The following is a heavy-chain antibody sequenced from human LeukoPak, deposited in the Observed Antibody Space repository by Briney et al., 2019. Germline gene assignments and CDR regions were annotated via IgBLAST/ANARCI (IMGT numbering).Heavy chain of an antibody. V-gene: IGHV3-30*03. CDR3: ARGQHYYDSSGPYYFDY. CDR2: ISYDGSSE. J-gene: IGHJ4*02. Sequence: SGGSLRLSCAASGFTFSNYGMHWVRQAPGKGLEWVALISYDGSSEYYADSAKGRFIISRDNSKNTLFLLMNSLRAEDTAVYYCARGQHYYDSSGPYYFDYWGQGILVTVSS. CDR1: GFTFSNYG. D-gene: IGHD3-22*01.